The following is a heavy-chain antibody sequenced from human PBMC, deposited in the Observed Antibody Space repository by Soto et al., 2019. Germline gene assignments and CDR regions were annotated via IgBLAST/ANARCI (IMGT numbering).Heavy chain of an antibody. V-gene: IGHV1-24*01. J-gene: IGHJ6*02. CDR2: FDPEDGET. D-gene: IGHD6-6*01. CDR3: ARDSWGIAARPNYYYYGMDV. Sequence: GASVKVSCKVSGYTLTELSMHWVRQAPGKGLEWMGGFDPEDGETIYAQKFQGRVTITADESTSTAYMELSSLRSEDTAVYYCARDSWGIAARPNYYYYGMDVWGQGTTVTVSS. CDR1: GYTLTELS.